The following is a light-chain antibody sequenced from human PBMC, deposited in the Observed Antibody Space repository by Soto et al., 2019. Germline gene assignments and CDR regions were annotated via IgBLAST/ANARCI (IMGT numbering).Light chain of an antibody. J-gene: IGKJ1*01. CDR1: QNINSN. Sequence: EIVMTQSPATLSVSPGERATLSCRASQNINSNLAWYQQKPGQTPRLLIYGASTRATGIPARFSGSGSGTEFTLTISSLQSEDFAVYYCQQYNNWGTFGHGTKVEIK. V-gene: IGKV3-15*01. CDR3: QQYNNWGT. CDR2: GAS.